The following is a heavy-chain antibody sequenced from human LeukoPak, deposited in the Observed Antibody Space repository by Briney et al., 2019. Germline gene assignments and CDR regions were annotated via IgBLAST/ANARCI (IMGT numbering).Heavy chain of an antibody. J-gene: IGHJ4*02. D-gene: IGHD6-13*01. CDR3: ARDRGSSWYVDY. V-gene: IGHV1-2*02. CDR2: INPSSAGT. Sequence: ASVKVSCKTSGYSFTSYYIHWVRQAPGQRLEWMGWINPSSAGTEYAQKFQGRVTMTGDTSISTAYMELSRLRSDDTAVYYCARDRGSSWYVDYWGQGTLVTVSS. CDR1: GYSFTSYY.